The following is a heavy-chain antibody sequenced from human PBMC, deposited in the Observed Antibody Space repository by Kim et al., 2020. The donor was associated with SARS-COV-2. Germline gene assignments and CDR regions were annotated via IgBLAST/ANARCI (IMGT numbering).Heavy chain of an antibody. CDR3: ARAVWQGLEWGYYMDV. CDR2: IYHSGSG. Sequence: SETLSLTCSVSGVSISSFYWSWVRQSPGKGLEWIGYIYHSGSGNYNPSLQSRVAISADTSKNQFSLRVTSVTAADTAVYYCARAVWQGLEWGYYMDVWG. CDR1: GVSISSFY. V-gene: IGHV4-59*01. D-gene: IGHD3-3*01. J-gene: IGHJ6*03.